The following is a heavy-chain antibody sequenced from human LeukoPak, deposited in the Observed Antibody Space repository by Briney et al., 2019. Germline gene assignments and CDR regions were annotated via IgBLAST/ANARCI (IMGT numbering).Heavy chain of an antibody. J-gene: IGHJ6*03. V-gene: IGHV5-51*01. Sequence: GESLKISCKGSGYSFTSYWIGWVRQMPGKGLEWMGIIYPGDSDTRYSPSFQGQVTISADKSISTAYLQWSSLKASDTAMYYCASRGYSYGYPYYYYYMDVWGKGTTVTVSS. D-gene: IGHD5-18*01. CDR1: GYSFTSYW. CDR2: IYPGDSDT. CDR3: ASRGYSYGYPYYYYYMDV.